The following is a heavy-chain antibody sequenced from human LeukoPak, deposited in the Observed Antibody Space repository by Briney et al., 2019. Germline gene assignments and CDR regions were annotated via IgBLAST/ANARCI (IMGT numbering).Heavy chain of an antibody. CDR1: GGSFSGYY. J-gene: IGHJ4*02. CDR2: INHSGST. D-gene: IGHD3-10*01. V-gene: IGHV4-34*01. Sequence: PSETLSLTCTVYGGSFSGYYWSWIRQPPGKWLEWIGEINHSGSTNYNPSLKSRVTISVDTSKNQFSLKLSSVTAADTAVYYCARLFGYYYGSGSPNFDYWGQGTLVTVSS. CDR3: ARLFGYYYGSGSPNFDY.